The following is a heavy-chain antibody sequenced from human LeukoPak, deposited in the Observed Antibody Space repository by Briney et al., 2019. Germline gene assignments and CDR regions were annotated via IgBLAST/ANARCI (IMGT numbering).Heavy chain of an antibody. Sequence: QRGRSLRLSCAVSGFNFDDYAMHWVRQAPGRGLEWDSGINWKTGNGIYADSVKGRFTISRDNAKNSLYLQMSSLRAEDTALYYCTGRAAGWQFDLWGRGTLLTVSS. V-gene: IGHV3-9*01. D-gene: IGHD6-25*01. CDR3: TGRAAGWQFDL. CDR1: GFNFDDYA. CDR2: INWKTGNG. J-gene: IGHJ2*01.